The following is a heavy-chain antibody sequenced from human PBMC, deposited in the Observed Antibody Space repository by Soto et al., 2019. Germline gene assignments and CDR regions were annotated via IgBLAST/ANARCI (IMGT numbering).Heavy chain of an antibody. Sequence: ASVKVSCKASGGTFSSYAISWVRQAPGQGLEWMGGIIPIFGTANYAQKFQGRVTITADESTSTAYMELSSLRSEDTAVYYCARDGPAAGTSAVDPWGQGTLVTVSS. CDR3: ARDGPAAGTSAVDP. D-gene: IGHD6-13*01. J-gene: IGHJ5*02. V-gene: IGHV1-69*13. CDR1: GGTFSSYA. CDR2: IIPIFGTA.